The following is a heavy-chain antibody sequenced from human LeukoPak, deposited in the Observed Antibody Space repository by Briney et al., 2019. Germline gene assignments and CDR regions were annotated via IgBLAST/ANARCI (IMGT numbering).Heavy chain of an antibody. Sequence: SETLSLTCTVSGGSISSHYWSWIRQPPGKGLEWIGYIYYSGSTNYNPSLKSRVTISVDMSKNQFSLKLSSVTAADTAVYYCARVVPAANKDGWFDPWGQGTLVTVSS. CDR2: IYYSGST. CDR1: GGSISSHY. V-gene: IGHV4-59*11. CDR3: ARVVPAANKDGWFDP. D-gene: IGHD2-2*01. J-gene: IGHJ5*02.